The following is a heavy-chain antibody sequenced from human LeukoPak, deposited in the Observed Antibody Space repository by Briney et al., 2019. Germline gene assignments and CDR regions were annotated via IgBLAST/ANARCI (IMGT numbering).Heavy chain of an antibody. Sequence: ASVKVSCKASGYSFTTYYMHWARQAPGQGLEWMGIINPSGGSTSYAQKFQGRVTMTGDTSTSTVYMEVSSLRSEDTAVYYCARRRNNCLDVWGQGTTVTVSS. CDR3: ARRRNNCLDV. J-gene: IGHJ6*02. CDR1: GYSFTTYY. V-gene: IGHV1-46*01. D-gene: IGHD1-1*01. CDR2: INPSGGST.